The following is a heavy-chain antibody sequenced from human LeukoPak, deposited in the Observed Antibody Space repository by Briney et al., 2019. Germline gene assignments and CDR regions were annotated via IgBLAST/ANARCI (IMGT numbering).Heavy chain of an antibody. CDR2: IYYSGST. V-gene: IGHV4-30-4*08. CDR1: GGSFSGYY. J-gene: IGHJ3*02. Sequence: SETLSLTCAVYGGSFSGYYWSWIRQPPGKGLEWIGYIYYSGSTYYNPSLKSRVTISVDTSKNQFSLKLSSVTAADTAVYYCARVRIVVVPAAILIHAFDIWGQGTMVTVSS. D-gene: IGHD2-2*01. CDR3: ARVRIVVVPAAILIHAFDI.